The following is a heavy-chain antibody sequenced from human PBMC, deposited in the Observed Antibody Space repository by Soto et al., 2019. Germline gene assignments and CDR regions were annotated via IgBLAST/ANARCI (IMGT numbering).Heavy chain of an antibody. Sequence: SETLSLTCTVSGGSISSGDYYWSWIRQPPGKGLEWIGYIYYSGSTYYNPSLKSRVTISVDTSKNQFSLKLSSVTAADTAVYYCASAGSITMVVYWGQGTLVTVSS. J-gene: IGHJ4*02. V-gene: IGHV4-30-4*01. D-gene: IGHD3-10*01. CDR2: IYYSGST. CDR1: GGSISSGDYY. CDR3: ASAGSITMVVY.